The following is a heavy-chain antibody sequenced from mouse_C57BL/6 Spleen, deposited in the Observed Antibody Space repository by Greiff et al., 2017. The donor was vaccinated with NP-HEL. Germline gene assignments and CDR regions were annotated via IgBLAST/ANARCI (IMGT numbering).Heavy chain of an antibody. Sequence: EVMLVESGGGLVKPGGSLKLSCAASGFTFSDYGMHWVRQAPEKGLEWVAYISSGSSTIYSADTVKGRFPISRDNAKNTLFLQMTSLRSEDTAMYYCARTGSSYWYFDVWGTGTTVTVSS. CDR1: GFTFSDYG. D-gene: IGHD1-1*01. V-gene: IGHV5-17*01. CDR3: ARTGSSYWYFDV. CDR2: ISSGSSTI. J-gene: IGHJ1*03.